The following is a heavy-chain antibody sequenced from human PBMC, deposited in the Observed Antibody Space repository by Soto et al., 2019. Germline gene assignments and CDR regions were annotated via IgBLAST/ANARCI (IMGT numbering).Heavy chain of an antibody. CDR3: ARDLGGKWFGELLSPGY. V-gene: IGHV1-18*01. J-gene: IGHJ4*02. CDR2: ISAYNGNT. CDR1: GYTFTSYG. Sequence: QVQLVQSGAEVKKPGASVKVSCKASGYTFTSYGISWVRQAPGQGLEWMGWISAYNGNTNYAQKLQGRVTMTTDTSTNTAYRELRSLRSDDTAVYYCARDLGGKWFGELLSPGYWGQGTLVTVSS. D-gene: IGHD3-10*01.